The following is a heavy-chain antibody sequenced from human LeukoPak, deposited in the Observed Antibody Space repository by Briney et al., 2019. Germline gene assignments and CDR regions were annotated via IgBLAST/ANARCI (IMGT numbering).Heavy chain of an antibody. CDR3: ARVIYGSVY. J-gene: IGHJ4*02. CDR1: GITFSNYW. Sequence: HPGGSLRLSCVASGITFSNYWMHWVRHAPGKGLVWVSRINSDGSITSYADSVKGRFTISRDNAKNTLYLQMNSLRAEDTAVYYCARVIYGSVYWGQGTLVTVSS. V-gene: IGHV3-74*01. D-gene: IGHD4-17*01. CDR2: INSDGSIT.